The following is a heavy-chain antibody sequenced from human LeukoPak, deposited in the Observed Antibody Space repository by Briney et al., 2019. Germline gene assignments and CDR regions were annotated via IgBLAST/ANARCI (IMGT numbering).Heavy chain of an antibody. J-gene: IGHJ4*02. D-gene: IGHD1-1*01. V-gene: IGHV6-1*01. CDR3: AILRTASSFDL. Sequence: QTLSPTSAISSNSVSSKSAAWNSTTHSPSTGLNWLGRTYYRSKWYHEYAVSVKSRITINPDTSKNQFSLQLNSVTPEDTAIYYCAILRTASSFDLWGQGTLVTVSS. CDR2: TYYRSKWYH. CDR1: SNSVSSKSAA.